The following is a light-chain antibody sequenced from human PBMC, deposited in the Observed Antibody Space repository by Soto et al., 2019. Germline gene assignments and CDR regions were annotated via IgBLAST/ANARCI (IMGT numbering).Light chain of an antibody. CDR2: EVS. V-gene: IGLV2-8*01. CDR1: SSDVGGYNY. Sequence: QSALTQPPSASGSPGQSVTISCTGTSSDVGGYNYVSWYQQHPGKAPKLMIYEVSQRPSGVPDRFSGSKSGNTASLTVSGLQAEDEADYYCCSYAGSNNWVFGGGIKVTVL. J-gene: IGLJ3*02. CDR3: CSYAGSNNWV.